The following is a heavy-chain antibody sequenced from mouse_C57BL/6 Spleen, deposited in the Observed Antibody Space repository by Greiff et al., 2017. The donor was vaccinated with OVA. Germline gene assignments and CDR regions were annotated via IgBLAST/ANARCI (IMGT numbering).Heavy chain of an antibody. Sequence: VQLQQPGAELVKPGASVKLSCKASGYTFTSYWMHWVKQRPGQGLEWIGMIHPNSGSTNYNEKFKSKATLTVDKSSSTAYMQLSSLTSEDSAVYYCARRDLYGSSYFAYWGQGTLVTVSA. CDR3: ARRDLYGSSYFAY. J-gene: IGHJ3*01. CDR2: IHPNSGST. CDR1: GYTFTSYW. V-gene: IGHV1-64*01. D-gene: IGHD1-1*01.